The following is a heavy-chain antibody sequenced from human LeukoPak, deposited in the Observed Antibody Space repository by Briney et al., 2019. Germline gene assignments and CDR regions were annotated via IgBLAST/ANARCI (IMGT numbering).Heavy chain of an antibody. Sequence: GGSLRLSCAASGFTFSSYAMHWVRQAPGKGLEWVAVISYDGSNKYYADSVKGRFTISRDNSKNTLYLQMNSLRAEDTAVYYCARDTATVTSSDVFDIWGQGTMVTVSS. D-gene: IGHD4-17*01. CDR2: ISYDGSNK. CDR1: GFTFSSYA. V-gene: IGHV3-30*04. J-gene: IGHJ3*02. CDR3: ARDTATVTSSDVFDI.